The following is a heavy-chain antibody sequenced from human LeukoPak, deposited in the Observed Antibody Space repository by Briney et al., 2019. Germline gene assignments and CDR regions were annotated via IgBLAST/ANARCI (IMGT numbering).Heavy chain of an antibody. CDR3: ARDGLYSSGYYLYDIVGAAGVNPYGMDV. V-gene: IGHV3-21*01. D-gene: IGHD3-22*01. J-gene: IGHJ6*02. CDR2: ISSSSSYI. Sequence: GGSLRLSCAASGFTFSSYSMNWVRQAPGKGLEWVSSISSSSSYIYYADSVKGRFTISRDNAKNSLYLQMNSLRDEDTAVYYCARDGLYSSGYYLYDIVGAAGVNPYGMDVWGQGTTVTVSS. CDR1: GFTFSSYS.